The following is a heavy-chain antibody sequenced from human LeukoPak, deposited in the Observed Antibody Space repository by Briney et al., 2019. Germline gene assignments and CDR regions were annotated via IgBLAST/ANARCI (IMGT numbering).Heavy chain of an antibody. CDR2: IRFDGSYK. Sequence: GGSLRLSCAASGFTFSSYGMHWVRQAPGKGLEWVAFIRFDGSYKYYADSVKGRFTISRDDSKNTLYLQMNSLKTEDTAVYYCTTDWGVVVTASNYDLTGGDYWGQGSLVTVSS. CDR3: TTDWGVVVTASNYDLTGGDY. V-gene: IGHV3-30*02. D-gene: IGHD2-21*02. J-gene: IGHJ4*02. CDR1: GFTFSSYG.